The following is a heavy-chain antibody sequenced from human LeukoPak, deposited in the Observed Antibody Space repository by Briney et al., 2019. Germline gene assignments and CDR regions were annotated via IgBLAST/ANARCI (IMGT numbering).Heavy chain of an antibody. Sequence: SETLSLTCAVYGGSFSGHFWSWIRQPPGKGLEWIGEINHTGRPNYNPSLKSRVTISVDTSKNQFSLKLSSVTAADTAVYYCARLGKYCSGGSCYYIDYWGQGTLVTVSS. D-gene: IGHD2-15*01. J-gene: IGHJ4*02. CDR1: GGSFSGHF. V-gene: IGHV4-34*01. CDR2: INHTGRP. CDR3: ARLGKYCSGGSCYYIDY.